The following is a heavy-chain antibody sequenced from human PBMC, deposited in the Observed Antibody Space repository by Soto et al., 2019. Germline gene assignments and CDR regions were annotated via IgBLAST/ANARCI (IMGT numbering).Heavy chain of an antibody. CDR1: GFTFSSYA. Sequence: PGGSLRLSCAASGFTFSSYAMSWVRQAPGKGLEWVSAISGSGGSTYYADSVKGRFTISRDNSKNTLYLQMNSLRAEDTAVYYCAKDAYYDSSDDPGWFDPWGQGTLVTVSS. V-gene: IGHV3-23*01. CDR3: AKDAYYDSSDDPGWFDP. J-gene: IGHJ5*02. D-gene: IGHD3-22*01. CDR2: ISGSGGST.